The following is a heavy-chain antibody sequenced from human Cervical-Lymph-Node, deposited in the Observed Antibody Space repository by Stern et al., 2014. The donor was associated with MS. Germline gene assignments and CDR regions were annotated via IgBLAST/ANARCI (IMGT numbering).Heavy chain of an antibody. CDR1: GGSISSGSYY. V-gene: IGHV4-61*02. D-gene: IGHD1-26*01. J-gene: IGHJ5*02. CDR3: ARDRWELLNWFDP. Sequence: QLQLQESGPGLVKPSQTLSLTCTVSGGSISSGSYYWSWIRQPAGKGLEWIGRIYTSGSTNYNPSLKSRVTISVDTSKNPLSLKLSSVTAADTAVYYCARDRWELLNWFDPWGQGTLVTVSS. CDR2: IYTSGST.